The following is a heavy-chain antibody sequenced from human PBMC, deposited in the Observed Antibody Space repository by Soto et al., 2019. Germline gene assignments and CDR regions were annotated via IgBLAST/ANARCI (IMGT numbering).Heavy chain of an antibody. D-gene: IGHD5-12*01. CDR1: RFTFSSYE. J-gene: IGHJ4*02. Sequence: EVQLVESGGALAQPGGSLRLSCAASRFTFSSYEMNWVRQAPGKGLEWVSYISSSGYTVYYADSVRGRFTISRDNTRNSPYLKMNSLRDEDTALYYCVRYCGTTLCNGVATRTFDYWGQGTLVTVSS. V-gene: IGHV3-48*03. CDR3: VRYCGTTLCNGVATRTFDY. CDR2: ISSSGYTV.